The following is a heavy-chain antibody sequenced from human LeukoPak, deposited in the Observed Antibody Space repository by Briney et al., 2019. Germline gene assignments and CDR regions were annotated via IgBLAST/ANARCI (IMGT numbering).Heavy chain of an antibody. CDR2: IYYSGRT. V-gene: IGHV4-59*01. D-gene: IGHD4-17*01. CDR3: AREGIRDYGDYGEPYNWFDP. Sequence: SETLSLTCTVSGGSISSYYWNWIRQPPGKGLEWIGYIYYSGRTNYNPSLKSRATISVDTSKNQFSLKLSSVTAADTAVYYCAREGIRDYGDYGEPYNWFDPWGQGTLVTVSS. CDR1: GGSISSYY. J-gene: IGHJ5*02.